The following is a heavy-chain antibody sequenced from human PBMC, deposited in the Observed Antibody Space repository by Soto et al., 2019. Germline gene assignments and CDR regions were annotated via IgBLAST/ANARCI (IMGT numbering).Heavy chain of an antibody. CDR3: AADPIVGATGDEWFDP. J-gene: IGHJ5*02. Sequence: ASVKVSCKVSGYRLTELSMHWVRQAPGKGLEWMGGFDPEDGETIYAQKFQGRVTMTEDTSTDTAYMELSSLRSEDTAVYYCAADPIVGATGDEWFDPWGQGTLVTVSS. D-gene: IGHD1-26*01. V-gene: IGHV1-24*01. CDR2: FDPEDGET. CDR1: GYRLTELS.